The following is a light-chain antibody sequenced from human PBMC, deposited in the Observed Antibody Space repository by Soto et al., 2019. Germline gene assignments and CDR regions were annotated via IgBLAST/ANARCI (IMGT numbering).Light chain of an antibody. CDR3: QQCGSSST. J-gene: IGKJ5*01. CDR1: QTFSNSF. V-gene: IGKV3-20*01. Sequence: ILLKQSPSTLSLSPGERATLSCRASQTFSNSFLSWFQQIPCQAPRLLIYGASMRTTGIPDRFSGSGSGTDFTLTISRLEPEDFAVYYCQQCGSSSTFGQGTRLEIK. CDR2: GAS.